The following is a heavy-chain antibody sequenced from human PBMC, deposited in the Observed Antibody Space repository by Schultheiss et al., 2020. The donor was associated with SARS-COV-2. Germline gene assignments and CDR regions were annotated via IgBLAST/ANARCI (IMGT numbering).Heavy chain of an antibody. CDR1: GGSISSGGYS. V-gene: IGHV4-30-4*07. CDR2: IYYSGST. CDR3: ARDPGMKAYYYGMDV. J-gene: IGHJ6*02. Sequence: SETLSLTCAVSGGSISSGGYSWSWIRQPPGKGLEWIGYIYYSGSTNYNPSLKSRVTISVDKSKNQFSLKLSSVTAADTAVYYCARDPGMKAYYYGMDVWGQGTTVTVSS.